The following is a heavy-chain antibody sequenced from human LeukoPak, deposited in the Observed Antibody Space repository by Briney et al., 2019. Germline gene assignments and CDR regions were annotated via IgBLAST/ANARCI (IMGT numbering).Heavy chain of an antibody. CDR2: ISGSGGST. J-gene: IGHJ6*02. D-gene: IGHD2-15*01. CDR1: GLPFSSYA. CDR3: AKIRIGPYYYYGMDV. V-gene: IGHV3-23*01. Sequence: GGALRLSCAASGLPFSSYAMGWVRPAPGEGLEWVSAISGSGGSTYYADSVKGRFTISRDNSKNTLYLQMNSLRAEDTAVYYCAKIRIGPYYYYGMDVWGQGTTVTVSS.